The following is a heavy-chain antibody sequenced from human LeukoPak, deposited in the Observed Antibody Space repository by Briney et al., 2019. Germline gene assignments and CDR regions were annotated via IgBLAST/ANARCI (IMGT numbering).Heavy chain of an antibody. D-gene: IGHD2-2*01. CDR2: ISYDGSNK. CDR1: GFTFSSYA. J-gene: IGHJ4*02. V-gene: IGHV3-30-3*01. CDR3: ARVSAPYCSSTSCSSVLDY. Sequence: GGSLRLSCAASGFTFSSYAMHWVRQAPGKGLEWVAVISYDGSNKYYADSVKGRFTISRDNSKNTLYLQMNSLRAEDTAEYYCARVSAPYCSSTSCSSVLDYWGQGTLVTVSS.